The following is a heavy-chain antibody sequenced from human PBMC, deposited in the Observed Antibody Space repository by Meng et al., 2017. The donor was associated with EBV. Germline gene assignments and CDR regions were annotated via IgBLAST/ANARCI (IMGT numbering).Heavy chain of an antibody. V-gene: IGHV7-4-1*02. CDR3: ARGVEENGSHYPFDS. J-gene: IGHJ4*02. CDR2: INTYSGKA. Sequence: VTLGRSGSVGKRPGASVKFSCKAFRYTFRNYAINWMRQVPGQGLEWMGWINTYSGKATFAQGFTGRFVFSLDPPVTTAQLQISGLKTEDSAVYYCARGVEENGSHYPFDSWGQGTLVTVSS. CDR1: RYTFRNYA. D-gene: IGHD1-1*01.